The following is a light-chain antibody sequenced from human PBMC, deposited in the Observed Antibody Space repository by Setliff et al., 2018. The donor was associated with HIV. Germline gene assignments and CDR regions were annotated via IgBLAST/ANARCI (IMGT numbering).Light chain of an antibody. CDR3: QQYDSYSLT. CDR1: QSISYR. CDR2: KAS. V-gene: IGKV1-5*03. J-gene: IGKJ4*01. Sequence: DIQMTQSPSTLSASVGDTVTITCRASQSISYRLAWYQQKPGKAHNLLIYKASSLESGVPSRFSGSGSGTEFTLTISSLQPDDFATYFCQQYDSYSLTFGGGTKV.